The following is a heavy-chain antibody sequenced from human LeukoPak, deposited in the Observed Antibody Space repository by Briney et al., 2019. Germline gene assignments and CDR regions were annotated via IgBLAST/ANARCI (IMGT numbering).Heavy chain of an antibody. Sequence: GGSLRLSCAASGFNVNNNYMSWVRQAPGKGLEWVSVIYSGGNTYYADSVKGRFTISRDNSKNMLYLQMNSLRDEDTAVYYCARGGAGSFLFDYWGQGILVTVSS. J-gene: IGHJ4*02. D-gene: IGHD2/OR15-2a*01. CDR1: GFNVNNNY. CDR2: IYSGGNT. V-gene: IGHV3-66*01. CDR3: ARGGAGSFLFDY.